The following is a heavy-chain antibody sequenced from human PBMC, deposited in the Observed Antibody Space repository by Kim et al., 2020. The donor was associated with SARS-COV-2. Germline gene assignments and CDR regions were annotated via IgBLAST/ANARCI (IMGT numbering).Heavy chain of an antibody. CDR3: ASFNGGLRLGEPPYLGFDP. J-gene: IGHJ5*02. D-gene: IGHD3-16*01. Sequence: SETLSLTCTVSGGSISSGGYYWSWIRQHPGKGLEWIGYIYYSGSTYYNPSLKSRVTISVDTSKNQFSLKLSSVTAADTAMYYCASFNGGLRLGEPPYLGFDPWGQGTLVTVSS. CDR2: IYYSGST. V-gene: IGHV4-31*03. CDR1: GGSISSGGYY.